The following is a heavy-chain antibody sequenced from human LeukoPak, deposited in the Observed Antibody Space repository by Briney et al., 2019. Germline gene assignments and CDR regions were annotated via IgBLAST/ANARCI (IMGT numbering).Heavy chain of an antibody. Sequence: TTGGSLRLSCAASGFTFNSYSMNWVRQAPGKGLEWVSSISSSSSYIYYADSVKGRFTISRDNAKNSLYLQMNSLRAEDTAVYYCARFSIAAAGIYDYWGQGTLVTVSS. J-gene: IGHJ4*02. V-gene: IGHV3-21*01. CDR3: ARFSIAAAGIYDY. CDR2: ISSSSSYI. D-gene: IGHD6-13*01. CDR1: GFTFNSYS.